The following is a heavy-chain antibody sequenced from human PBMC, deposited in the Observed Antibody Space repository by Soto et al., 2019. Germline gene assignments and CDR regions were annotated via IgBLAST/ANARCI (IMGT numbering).Heavy chain of an antibody. CDR3: ARRARPDFYYMDV. D-gene: IGHD6-6*01. CDR2: IRSNGVGT. J-gene: IGHJ6*03. Sequence: GGSLRLFCAASGFTLSGYAMGWVRQAPGKGLEYVSGIRSNGVGTYYANSVQGRFTISRDNSKNTVYLQMGSLRPEDMAVYYCARRARPDFYYMDVWGKGTTVTVS. CDR1: GFTLSGYA. V-gene: IGHV3-64*01.